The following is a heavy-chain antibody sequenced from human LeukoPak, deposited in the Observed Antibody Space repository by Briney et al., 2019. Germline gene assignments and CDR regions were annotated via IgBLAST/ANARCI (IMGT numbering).Heavy chain of an antibody. Sequence: GGSLRLSCAASGFTFSIYAMSWVRQAPGKGLVWVAGISGTGTSPYYADFVKGRFTVSRDNSKNTLFLQLNSLRAEDTAIYYCAKFLGDYLGFLDYWGQGTLVTVSS. D-gene: IGHD4-17*01. CDR3: AKFLGDYLGFLDY. CDR1: GFTFSIYA. V-gene: IGHV3-23*01. J-gene: IGHJ4*02. CDR2: ISGTGTSP.